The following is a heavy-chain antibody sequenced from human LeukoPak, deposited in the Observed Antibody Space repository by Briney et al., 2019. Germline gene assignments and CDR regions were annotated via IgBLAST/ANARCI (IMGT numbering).Heavy chain of an antibody. CDR3: ARDEGSSLGYGMDV. Sequence: SETLSLTCAVYGGSFSGYYWSWIRQPPGKGLEWIGEINHSGSTNYNPSPKSRVTMSVDTSKNQFSLKLSSVTAADTAVYYCARDEGSSLGYGMDVWGQGTTVTVSS. CDR1: GGSFSGYY. CDR2: INHSGST. D-gene: IGHD3-16*01. J-gene: IGHJ6*02. V-gene: IGHV4-34*01.